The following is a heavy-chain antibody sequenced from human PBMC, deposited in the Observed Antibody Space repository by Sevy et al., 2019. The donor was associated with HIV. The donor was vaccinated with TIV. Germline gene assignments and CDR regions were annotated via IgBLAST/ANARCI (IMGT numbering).Heavy chain of an antibody. CDR1: GYTLTELS. CDR2: FDPEDGET. D-gene: IGHD4-17*01. CDR3: ATVTTVVTSCFDY. V-gene: IGHV1-24*01. Sequence: ASVKVSCKVSGYTLTELSMHWVRQAPGKGLEWMGGFDPEDGETIYAQKFQGRVTMTEDTSTDTAYMELSSLRSEDTAVYYYATVTTVVTSCFDYWGQGTLVTVSS. J-gene: IGHJ4*02.